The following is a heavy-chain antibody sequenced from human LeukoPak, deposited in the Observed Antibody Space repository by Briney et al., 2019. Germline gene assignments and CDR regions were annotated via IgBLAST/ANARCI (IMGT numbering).Heavy chain of an antibody. J-gene: IGHJ4*02. Sequence: GGSLRLSCAASGFTFSSYAMHWARRAPGKGLEWVAVISYDGSNKYYADSVKGRFTISRDNSKNTLYLQMNSLRAEDTAVYYCARAAQWELPPGGYWGQGTLVTVSS. V-gene: IGHV3-30*04. CDR3: ARAAQWELPPGGY. CDR2: ISYDGSNK. CDR1: GFTFSSYA. D-gene: IGHD1-26*01.